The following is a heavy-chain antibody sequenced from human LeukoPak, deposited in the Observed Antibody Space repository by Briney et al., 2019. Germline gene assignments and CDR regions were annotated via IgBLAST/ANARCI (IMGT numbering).Heavy chain of an antibody. CDR2: IYYSGSP. V-gene: IGHV4-39*01. CDR3: ARRYSGNYGGGYFHH. J-gene: IGHJ4*02. D-gene: IGHD1-26*01. Sequence: SETLSLTCTVSGDSITSCSYHWAWIRQPPGKELEWIGTIYYSGSPYYNPSLKSGVTISVDTSKNQLSLKLSSVTAADTAVYYRARRYSGNYGGGYFHHWGQGTLVTVSS. CDR1: GDSITSCSYH.